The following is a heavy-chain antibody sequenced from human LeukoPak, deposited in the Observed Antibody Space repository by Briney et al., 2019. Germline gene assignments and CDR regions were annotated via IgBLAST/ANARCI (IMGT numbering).Heavy chain of an antibody. Sequence: ASVKVSCKASGYTFTNYGISWVRQAPGQGLEWMGWISGYNGNTNYAQKVQGRVTMTRDMSTSTVYMELSSLRSEDTAVYYCAREKVVGATVFWGQGTLVTVSS. J-gene: IGHJ4*02. CDR2: ISGYNGNT. CDR1: GYTFTNYG. V-gene: IGHV1-18*01. CDR3: AREKVVGATVF. D-gene: IGHD1-26*01.